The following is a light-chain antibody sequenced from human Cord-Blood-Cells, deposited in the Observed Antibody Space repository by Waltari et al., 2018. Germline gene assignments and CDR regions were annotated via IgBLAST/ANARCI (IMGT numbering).Light chain of an antibody. V-gene: IGKV1-27*01. J-gene: IGKJ5*01. CDR1: QGIRNY. CDR2: AAS. CDR3: QKYNSAPIT. Sequence: DIQMTQSPSSLSASVGDRVTISCRASQGIRNYLARYQQKPGKVPKLLFYAASMLQTCVPSLFSGSGSATDFTLAISSLQPEDVATDYCQKYNSAPITFGQGTRLEIK.